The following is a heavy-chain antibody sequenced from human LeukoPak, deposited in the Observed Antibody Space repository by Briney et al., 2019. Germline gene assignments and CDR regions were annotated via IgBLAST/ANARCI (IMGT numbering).Heavy chain of an antibody. V-gene: IGHV3-21*01. CDR2: ISSSSSYI. CDR1: GFTFSSYS. D-gene: IGHD3-22*01. J-gene: IGHJ3*02. Sequence: GGSLRLSCAASGFTFSSYSMNWVRQAPGKGLEWVSSISSSSSYIYYADSVKGRFTISRDNAKNSLYLQMNSLRAEDTAVYYCARDGPDYYDSKRPEAFDIWGQGTMVTVSS. CDR3: ARDGPDYYDSKRPEAFDI.